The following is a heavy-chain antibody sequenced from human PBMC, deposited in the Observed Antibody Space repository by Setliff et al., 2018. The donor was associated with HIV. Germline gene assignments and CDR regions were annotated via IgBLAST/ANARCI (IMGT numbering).Heavy chain of an antibody. CDR3: ARASSSSAPGLGYYYYYMDV. CDR1: GGSISSHY. V-gene: IGHV4-59*11. J-gene: IGHJ6*03. D-gene: IGHD1-1*01. CDR2: IYYGGST. Sequence: SETLSLTCTVSGGSISSHYWSWIRQPPGKGLEWIGYIYYGGSTNYNPSLKSRVTISVDTSKNQFSLKLSSVTAADTAVYYCARASSSSAPGLGYYYYYMDVWGKGATVTVSS.